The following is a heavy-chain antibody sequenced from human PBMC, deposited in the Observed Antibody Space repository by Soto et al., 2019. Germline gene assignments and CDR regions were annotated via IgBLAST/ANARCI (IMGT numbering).Heavy chain of an antibody. Sequence: SETLSLTCTVSGGSISSGDYYWSWIRQSPGKGLEWIGYIYYSGSTYYNPSLKSRVTISVDTSKNQFSLKLSSVTAADTAVYYCARGLFTIFGVVTAYYGMDVWGQGTTVTVSS. CDR2: IYYSGST. J-gene: IGHJ6*02. CDR3: ARGLFTIFGVVTAYYGMDV. D-gene: IGHD3-3*01. V-gene: IGHV4-30-4*01. CDR1: GGSISSGDYY.